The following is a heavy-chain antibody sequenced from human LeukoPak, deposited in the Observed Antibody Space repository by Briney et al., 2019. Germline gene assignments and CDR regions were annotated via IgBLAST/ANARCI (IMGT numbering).Heavy chain of an antibody. CDR2: ISYDGSNK. V-gene: IGHV3-30*03. CDR3: VLAGYFDY. D-gene: IGHD6-19*01. CDR1: GFTFSSYG. J-gene: IGHJ4*02. Sequence: GRSLRLSCAASGFTFSSYGMNWVRQAPGKGLEWVAVISYDGSNKYYADSVKGRFTISRDNSKNTLYLQMNSLRAEDTAVYYCVLAGYFDYWGQGTLVTVSS.